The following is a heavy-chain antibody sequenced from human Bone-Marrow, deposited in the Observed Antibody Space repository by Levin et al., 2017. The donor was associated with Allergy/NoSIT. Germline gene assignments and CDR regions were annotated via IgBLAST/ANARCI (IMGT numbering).Heavy chain of an antibody. Sequence: PSGGSLRLSCVASGFTFNNYGMQWVRQAPGEGLEWVALISYDGSNIQYAESAKGRFTVSRDKFMNTLFLQMNSLRPEDTGVYFCAKEMGPGGRFDPWGQGTLVTVSS. CDR2: ISYDGSNI. CDR3: AKEMGPGGRFDP. V-gene: IGHV3-30*18. J-gene: IGHJ5*02. D-gene: IGHD2-8*02. CDR1: GFTFNNYG.